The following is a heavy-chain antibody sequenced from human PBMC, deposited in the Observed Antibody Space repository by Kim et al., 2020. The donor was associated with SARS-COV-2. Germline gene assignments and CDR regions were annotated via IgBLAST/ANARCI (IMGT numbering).Heavy chain of an antibody. V-gene: IGHV4-59*08. J-gene: IGHJ4*02. CDR2: IYYSGST. CDR1: GGSISSYY. D-gene: IGHD6-19*01. Sequence: SETLSLTCTVSGGSISSYYWSWIRQPPGKGLEWIGYIYYSGSTNYNPSLKSRVTISVDTSKNQFSLKLSSVTAADTAVYYCASQGRSSSSGWGYYFDYWGQGTLVTVSS. CDR3: ASQGRSSSSGWGYYFDY.